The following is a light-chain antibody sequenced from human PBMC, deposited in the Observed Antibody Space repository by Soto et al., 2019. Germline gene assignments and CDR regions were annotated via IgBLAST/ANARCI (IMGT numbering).Light chain of an antibody. CDR1: SSDVGAYDY. J-gene: IGLJ1*01. CDR3: SSYTSTSTGV. CDR2: DVS. Sequence: VLTQPASVSGSPGQSITISCTGASSDVGAYDYVSWYQQHPGKAPKLMIFDVSNRPSGVSNRFSGSKSGNTASLTISGLQAEDEADYYCSSYTSTSTGVFGTGTKVTVL. V-gene: IGLV2-14*01.